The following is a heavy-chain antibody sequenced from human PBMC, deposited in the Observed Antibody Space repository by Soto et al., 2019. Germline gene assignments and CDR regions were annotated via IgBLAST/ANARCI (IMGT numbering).Heavy chain of an antibody. D-gene: IGHD2-2*01. J-gene: IGHJ3*02. Sequence: TLSLTCTVSGGSISSSSYYWGWIRQPPGKGLEWIGSIYYSGSTYYNPSLKSRVTISVDTSKNQFSLKLSSVTAADTAVYYCARYCSSTSCRLGAFDIWGQGTMVTVSS. CDR3: ARYCSSTSCRLGAFDI. V-gene: IGHV4-39*01. CDR1: GGSISSSSYY. CDR2: IYYSGST.